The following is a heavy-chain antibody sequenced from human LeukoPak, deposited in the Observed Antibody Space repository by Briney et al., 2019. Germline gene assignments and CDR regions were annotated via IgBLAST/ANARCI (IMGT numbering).Heavy chain of an antibody. CDR1: GYTFTSYD. J-gene: IGHJ6*03. CDR2: MNPNSGNT. D-gene: IGHD6-13*01. CDR3: ARGSDSSSWYPISRSSYYYYCYMDV. Sequence: ASVKVSCKASGYTFTSYDINWVRQATGQGLEWMGWMNPNSGNTGYAQKFQGRVTMTRNTSISTAYMELSSLRSEDTAVYYCARGSDSSSWYPISRSSYYYYCYMDVWGKGTTVTVSS. V-gene: IGHV1-8*01.